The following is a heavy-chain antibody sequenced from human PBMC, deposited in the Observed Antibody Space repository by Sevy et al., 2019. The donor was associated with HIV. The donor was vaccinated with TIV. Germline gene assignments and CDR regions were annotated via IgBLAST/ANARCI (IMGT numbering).Heavy chain of an antibody. V-gene: IGHV4-59*01. CDR2: IYYSGST. CDR3: ARGHSEYCSSTSCYTGGADY. D-gene: IGHD2-2*02. J-gene: IGHJ4*02. Sequence: SETLSLTCTVSGGSISSYYWSWIRQPPGKGLEWIGYIYYSGSTNYNPSLKSRVTISVDTSKNQFSLKLSSVTAADPAVYYCARGHSEYCSSTSCYTGGADYWGQGTLVTVSS. CDR1: GGSISSYY.